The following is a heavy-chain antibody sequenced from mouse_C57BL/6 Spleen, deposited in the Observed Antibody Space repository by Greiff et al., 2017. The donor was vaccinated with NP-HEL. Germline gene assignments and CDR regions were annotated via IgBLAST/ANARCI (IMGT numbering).Heavy chain of an antibody. Sequence: EVQRVESGEGLVKPGGSLKLSCAASGFTFSSYAMSWVRQTPEKRLEWVAYISSGGDYIYYADTVKGRFTISRDNARNTLYLQMSSLKSEDTAMYYCTRDPGTGDFDYWGQGTTLTVSS. D-gene: IGHD3-3*01. J-gene: IGHJ2*01. CDR3: TRDPGTGDFDY. CDR2: ISSGGDYI. CDR1: GFTFSSYA. V-gene: IGHV5-9-1*02.